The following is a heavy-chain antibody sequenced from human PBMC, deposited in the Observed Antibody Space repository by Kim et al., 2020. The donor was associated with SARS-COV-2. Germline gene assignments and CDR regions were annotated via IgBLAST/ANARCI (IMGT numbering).Heavy chain of an antibody. D-gene: IGHD2-2*02. Sequence: SETLSLTCAVYGGSFSGYYWSWIRQPPGKGLEWIGEINHSGSTNYNPSLKSRVTISVDTSKNQFSLKLSSVTAADTAVYYCARGAMRLPEMSPTDCSSTSCYTGSFAFDIWGQGTMVTVSS. J-gene: IGHJ3*02. V-gene: IGHV4-34*01. CDR1: GGSFSGYY. CDR3: ARGAMRLPEMSPTDCSSTSCYTGSFAFDI. CDR2: INHSGST.